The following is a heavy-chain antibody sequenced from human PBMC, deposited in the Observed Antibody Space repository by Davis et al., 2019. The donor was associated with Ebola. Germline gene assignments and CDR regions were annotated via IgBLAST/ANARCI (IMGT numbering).Heavy chain of an antibody. CDR1: GYSFTNYW. D-gene: IGHD3-10*01. CDR2: MYSGDSYT. Sequence: GGSLRLSCKGSGYSFTNYWIGWVRQMPGKGLEWMGIMYSGDSYTNYSPSFQGHVTISADKSISTAYLQWSSLKASDTAMYYCARPRLLWFGDYYYYYGMDVWGQETTVTVSS. J-gene: IGHJ6*02. CDR3: ARPRLLWFGDYYYYYGMDV. V-gene: IGHV5-10-1*01.